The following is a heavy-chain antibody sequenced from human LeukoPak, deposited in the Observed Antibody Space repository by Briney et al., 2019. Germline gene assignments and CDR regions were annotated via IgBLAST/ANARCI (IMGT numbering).Heavy chain of an antibody. CDR1: GYTFTGYY. CDR2: INPNSGGT. V-gene: IGHV1-2*02. Sequence: ASVKVSCKASGYTFTGYYMHWVRQAPGQGLEWMGLINPNSGGTNYAQKFQGRVTMTRDTSISTAYMEMSRLRSDDTAVYYCARHYYGSGSLVSWGQGTLVTVSS. D-gene: IGHD3-10*01. CDR3: ARHYYGSGSLVS. J-gene: IGHJ5*02.